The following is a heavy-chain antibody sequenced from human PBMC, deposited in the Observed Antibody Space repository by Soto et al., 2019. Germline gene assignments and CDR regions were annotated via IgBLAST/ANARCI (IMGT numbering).Heavy chain of an antibody. V-gene: IGHV1-18*01. CDR1: GYTFSSHG. CDR2: ISADDGYT. J-gene: IGHJ4*02. CDR3: ARDVFY. Sequence: QVQLVQSGAEMKKPGASVKVSCKASGYTFSSHGIIWVRQAPGQRLEWVGWISADDGYTNYAQNLQDRVIMTTDTSTSTAYMELTSLRSDDAAVYYCARDVFYWGQGTLVTVSS.